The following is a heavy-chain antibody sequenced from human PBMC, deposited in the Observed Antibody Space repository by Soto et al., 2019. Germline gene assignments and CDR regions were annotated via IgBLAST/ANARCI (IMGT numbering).Heavy chain of an antibody. CDR2: INPNSGGT. Sequence: GASVKVSCKASGYTFTGYYMHWVRRAPGQGLEWMGWINPNSGGTNYAQKFQGRVTMTRDTSISTAYMELSRLRSDDTAVYYCARVSSYGYLYYYYGMDVWGQGTTVTVSS. CDR1: GYTFTGYY. CDR3: ARVSSYGYLYYYYGMDV. V-gene: IGHV1-2*02. J-gene: IGHJ6*02. D-gene: IGHD5-18*01.